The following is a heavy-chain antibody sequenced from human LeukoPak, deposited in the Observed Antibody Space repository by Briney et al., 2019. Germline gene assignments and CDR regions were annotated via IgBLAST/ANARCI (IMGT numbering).Heavy chain of an antibody. CDR2: ISHDGSNK. Sequence: GGSLRLSCAASGFTFSSYAMHWVRQAPGKGLEWVAVISHDGSNKYYADSVKGRFTISRDNSKNTLYLQMNSLRAEDTAVYYCARGDPEHELYYFDYWGQGTLVTVSS. CDR3: ARGDPEHELYYFDY. D-gene: IGHD1/OR15-1a*01. V-gene: IGHV3-30-3*01. CDR1: GFTFSSYA. J-gene: IGHJ4*02.